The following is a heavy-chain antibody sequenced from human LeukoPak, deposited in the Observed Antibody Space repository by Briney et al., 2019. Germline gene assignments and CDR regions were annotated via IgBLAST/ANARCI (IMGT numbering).Heavy chain of an antibody. CDR2: INHSGST. V-gene: IGHV4-34*01. CDR1: GGSFSGYY. J-gene: IGHJ6*02. CDR3: ARGRFLEWLPTYYYYYGMDV. D-gene: IGHD3-3*01. Sequence: SSETLSLTCAVYGGSFSGYYWSWIRQPPGKGLEWIGEINHSGSTNYNPSLKSRVTISVDTSKNQFSLKLSSATAADTAVYYCARGRFLEWLPTYYYYYGMDVWGQGTTVTVSS.